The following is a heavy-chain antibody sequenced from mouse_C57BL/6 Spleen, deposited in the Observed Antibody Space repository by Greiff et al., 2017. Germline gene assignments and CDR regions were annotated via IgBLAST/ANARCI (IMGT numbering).Heavy chain of an antibody. Sequence: QVQLQQPGAELVMPGASVKLSCKASGYTFTSYWMHWVKQRPGQGLEWIGEIDPSDSYTNYNQKFKGKSTLTVDKSSSTAYMQLSSLTSEDSAVYYCARGDYGSSYWYFGVWGTGTTVTVSS. J-gene: IGHJ1*03. D-gene: IGHD1-1*01. V-gene: IGHV1-69*01. CDR1: GYTFTSYW. CDR2: IDPSDSYT. CDR3: ARGDYGSSYWYFGV.